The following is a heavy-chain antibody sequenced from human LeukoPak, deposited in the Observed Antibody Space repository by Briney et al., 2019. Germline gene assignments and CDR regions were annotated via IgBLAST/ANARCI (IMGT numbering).Heavy chain of an antibody. Sequence: SETLSLTCTVSGGSISSSSYYWGWIRQPPGKGLEWIGSIYYSGSTYYNPSLKSRVTISVDTSKNQSSLKLSSVTAADTAAYYCARLVAYSNYEGYFDYWGQGTLVTVSS. CDR1: GGSISSSSYY. CDR2: IYYSGST. CDR3: ARLVAYSNYEGYFDY. J-gene: IGHJ4*02. D-gene: IGHD4-11*01. V-gene: IGHV4-39*01.